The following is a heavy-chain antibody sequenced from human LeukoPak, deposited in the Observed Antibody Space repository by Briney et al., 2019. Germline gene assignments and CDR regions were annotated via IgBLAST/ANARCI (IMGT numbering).Heavy chain of an antibody. CDR3: AGGSRSVVWLPFFDY. V-gene: IGHV1-3*03. CDR1: GYTFTDYA. D-gene: IGHD5-18*01. J-gene: IGHJ4*02. Sequence: ASVKVSCKASGYTFTDYALHWVRQAPGQSLEWMGWITTGRGETRYSQEFQRRITFTRDTSASTVYMDLSDLRSEDTAVYYCAGGSRSVVWLPFFDYWGQGTLVTVSS. CDR2: ITTGRGET.